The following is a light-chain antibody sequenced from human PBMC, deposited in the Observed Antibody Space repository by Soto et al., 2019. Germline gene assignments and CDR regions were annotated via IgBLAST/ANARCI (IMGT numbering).Light chain of an antibody. CDR1: QSISSY. Sequence: DIQMTQSPSSLSASVGDRVTITCRASQSISSYLNWYQKKPGKAPKLLIYAASSLQIGGQSRFSGSGSGTDFTLTISILQPEDFATYYCQQSYSTPFTFGPGTKVDIK. J-gene: IGKJ3*01. CDR2: AAS. V-gene: IGKV1-39*01. CDR3: QQSYSTPFT.